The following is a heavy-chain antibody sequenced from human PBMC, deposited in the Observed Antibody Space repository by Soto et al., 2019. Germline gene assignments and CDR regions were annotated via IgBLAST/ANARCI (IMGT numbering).Heavy chain of an antibody. CDR1: GGTFSSYA. D-gene: IGHD6-13*01. CDR3: ARTSGSSWYMPFDY. CDR2: IIPIFGTA. V-gene: IGHV1-69*01. Sequence: QVQLVQSGAEVKKPGSSVKVSCKASGGTFSSYAISWVRQAPGQGLEWMGGIIPIFGTANYAQKFQGRVTITADESTSTAYMELSSLRSDDTAVYYCARTSGSSWYMPFDYWGQGTLVTVSS. J-gene: IGHJ4*02.